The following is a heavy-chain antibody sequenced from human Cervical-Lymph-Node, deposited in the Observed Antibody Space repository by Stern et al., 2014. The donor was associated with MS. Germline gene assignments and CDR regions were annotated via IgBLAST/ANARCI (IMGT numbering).Heavy chain of an antibody. CDR2: IVHRGST. CDR3: ARIFGGNFDN. V-gene: IGHV4-30-2*01. Sequence: QLVQSGSGLVKPSQTLSLTCAVSGGSISSGDYSWSWIRQPPGKSLAWFGYIVHRGSTTYNPSLKSRVSISFDRSKNQFSLKLSSVTAADTAMYYCARIFGGNFDNWGQGTLVTVSS. D-gene: IGHD4-23*01. CDR1: GGSISSGDYS. J-gene: IGHJ4*02.